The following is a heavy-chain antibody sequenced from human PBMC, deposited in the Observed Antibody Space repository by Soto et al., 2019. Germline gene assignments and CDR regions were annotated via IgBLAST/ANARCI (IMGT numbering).Heavy chain of an antibody. Sequence: LSLTCAVYGGSFSGYCWSWIRQPPGKGLEWIGEINHSGRTNYNPSLKSRVTISVDTSKSQFSLKLSSVTAADTAVYYCARGRKYYDFWSGYSHPRYYFNYWGQGTLVTVSS. D-gene: IGHD3-3*01. CDR1: GGSFSGYC. CDR3: ARGRKYYDFWSGYSHPRYYFNY. V-gene: IGHV4-34*01. J-gene: IGHJ4*02. CDR2: INHSGRT.